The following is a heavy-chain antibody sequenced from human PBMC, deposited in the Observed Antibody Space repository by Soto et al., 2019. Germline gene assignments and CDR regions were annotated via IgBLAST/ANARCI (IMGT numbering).Heavy chain of an antibody. Sequence: ASVKVSCKASGYTFTSYGISGVRKAPGQGLEWMGWISAYNGNTNYAQKLQGRVTMTTDTSTSTAYMELRSLRSDDTAVYYCARSPNNDLWSGDDAFDIWGQGTMVTVSS. CDR1: GYTFTSYG. CDR3: ARSPNNDLWSGDDAFDI. CDR2: ISAYNGNT. V-gene: IGHV1-18*01. J-gene: IGHJ3*02. D-gene: IGHD3-3*01.